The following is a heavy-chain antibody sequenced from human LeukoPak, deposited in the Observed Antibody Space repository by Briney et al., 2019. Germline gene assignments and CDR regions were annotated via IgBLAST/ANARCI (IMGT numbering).Heavy chain of an antibody. CDR3: ARGRRGGYNPSFDY. J-gene: IGHJ4*02. Sequence: GGSLRLSCAASGFTFSDYYMSWIRQAPGKGLEWVSYISSSSSYTNYVDSVKGRFTISRDNAKNSLYLQMNSLRAEDTAVYYCARGRRGGYNPSFDYWGQGTLVTVSS. CDR2: ISSSSSYT. CDR1: GFTFSDYY. V-gene: IGHV3-11*06. D-gene: IGHD5-24*01.